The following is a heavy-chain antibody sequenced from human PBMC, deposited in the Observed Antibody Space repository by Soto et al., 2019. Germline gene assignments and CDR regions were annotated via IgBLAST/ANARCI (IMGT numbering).Heavy chain of an antibody. CDR3: ARGDILIGSRNWFDP. Sequence: TNYNPSLKSRVTISVDTFKKQFSLKLSSVAAADTAVYYCARGDILIGSRNWFDPWDQGTLVTVSS. J-gene: IGHJ5*02. CDR2: T. D-gene: IGHD3-9*01. V-gene: IGHV4-34*01.